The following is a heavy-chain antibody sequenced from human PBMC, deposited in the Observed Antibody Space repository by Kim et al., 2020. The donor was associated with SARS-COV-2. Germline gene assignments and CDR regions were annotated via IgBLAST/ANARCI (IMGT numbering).Heavy chain of an antibody. CDR2: GEGK. J-gene: IGHJ4*02. V-gene: IGHV3-23*01. CDR3: ARNAGCDY. Sequence: GEGKYYADSVKGRFTISRDNSKNTVYLEMNRLRADDTAVYYCARNAGCDYWGQGTLVTVSS. D-gene: IGHD2-8*01.